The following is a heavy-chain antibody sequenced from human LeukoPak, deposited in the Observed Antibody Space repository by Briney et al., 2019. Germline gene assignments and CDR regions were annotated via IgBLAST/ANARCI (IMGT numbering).Heavy chain of an antibody. CDR2: IRGSGDST. CDR3: VKGCSYTGCYTSDY. D-gene: IGHD2-15*01. V-gene: IGHV3-23*01. CDR1: GFTFNNYA. Sequence: GGSLRLSCAASGFTFNNYAMTWVRQAPGKGLEWVSTIRGSGDSTHYADSVKGRFTISRDNSKNTLYMQMNSLRVEDTAVYYCVKGCSYTGCYTSDYWGQGTLVTVSS. J-gene: IGHJ4*02.